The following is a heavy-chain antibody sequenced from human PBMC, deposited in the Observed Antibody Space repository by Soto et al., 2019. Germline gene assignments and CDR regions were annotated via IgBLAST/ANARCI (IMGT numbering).Heavy chain of an antibody. J-gene: IGHJ6*02. CDR1: GGTFSSYA. Sequence: SVKVSCKASGGTFSSYAISWVRQAPGQGLEWMGGIIPIFGTANYAQKFQGRVTITADESTSTAYMELSSLRSEDTAVYYCARSVADRPGGHYNMDVWGQGTTVTVSS. CDR3: ARSVADRPGGHYNMDV. D-gene: IGHD6-6*01. V-gene: IGHV1-69*13. CDR2: IIPIFGTA.